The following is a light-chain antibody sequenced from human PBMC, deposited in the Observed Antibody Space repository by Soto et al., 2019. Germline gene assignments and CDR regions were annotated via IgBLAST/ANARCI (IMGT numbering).Light chain of an antibody. CDR3: QQYATDPLT. CDR2: WAS. Sequence: DIVMTQSPDSLAVSLGERATINCKSSQSVLHSSNNKNSLVWYQHKPGQPPKVLIYWASTRESGVPDRFSGRGSGTDFTLTISSLQAEDVAVYYCQQYATDPLTFGQGTKVEIK. J-gene: IGKJ1*01. V-gene: IGKV4-1*01. CDR1: QSVLHSSNNKNS.